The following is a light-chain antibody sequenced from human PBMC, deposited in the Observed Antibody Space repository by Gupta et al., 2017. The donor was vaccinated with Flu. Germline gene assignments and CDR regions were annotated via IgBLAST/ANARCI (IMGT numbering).Light chain of an antibody. J-gene: IGLJ3*02. CDR3: CSFAGSYTWV. V-gene: IGLV2-11*01. Sequence: QSALTQPRSVSGSPGKSVTISCTGTIDDVGGYSYVSWYQQHPGSVPKLLNFYINERPSGVPDGFSVSNSGNTASLTISGLQTADEADYYCCSFAGSYTWVFGGGTKLTVL. CDR1: IDDVGGYSY. CDR2: YIN.